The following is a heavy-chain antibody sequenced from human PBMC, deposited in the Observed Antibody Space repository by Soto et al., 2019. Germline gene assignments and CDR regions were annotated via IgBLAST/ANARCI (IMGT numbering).Heavy chain of an antibody. CDR2: ITGSGANT. CDR3: AKAKDLGYYGSGSYLMDV. CDR1: GITFSNLA. Sequence: PGGSLRLSCAASGITFSNLALSWVRQAPGKGLEWVSAITGSGANTYYADSVKGRFTISRDNSKNTLYLQMNSLRAEDTAVYYCAKAKDLGYYGSGSYLMDVWGQGTTVTVSS. V-gene: IGHV3-23*01. J-gene: IGHJ6*02. D-gene: IGHD3-10*01.